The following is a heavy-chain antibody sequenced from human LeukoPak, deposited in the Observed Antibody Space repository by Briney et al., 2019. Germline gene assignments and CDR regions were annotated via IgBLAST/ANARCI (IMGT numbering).Heavy chain of an antibody. CDR2: IKEDGSEK. V-gene: IGHV3-7*04. Sequence: SGGSLRLSCEASGFTFSDYWMSWVRQAPGKGLEWVAIIKEDGSEKFYVGSVKGRFTISRDNAKNSLYLQMDNLRAEDTAVYYCTRAFSSWSDYFDYWVQGTLVTVSS. J-gene: IGHJ4*02. CDR3: TRAFSSWSDYFDY. CDR1: GFTFSDYW. D-gene: IGHD6-13*01.